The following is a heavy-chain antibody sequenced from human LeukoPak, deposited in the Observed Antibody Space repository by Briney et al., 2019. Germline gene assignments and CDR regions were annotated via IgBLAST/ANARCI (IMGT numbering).Heavy chain of an antibody. V-gene: IGHV1-46*01. CDR3: ARESSSNYDFWSGFWYYYYGMDV. J-gene: IGHJ6*02. Sequence: ASVKVSCKASGYTFTSYYMNWVRQAPGQGLEWMGIIYPSGGSTSYAQKFQGRVTMTRDTSTSTVYMELSSLRSEDTAVYYCARESSSNYDFWSGFWYYYYGMDVWGQGTTVTVSS. CDR1: GYTFTSYY. D-gene: IGHD3-3*01. CDR2: IYPSGGST.